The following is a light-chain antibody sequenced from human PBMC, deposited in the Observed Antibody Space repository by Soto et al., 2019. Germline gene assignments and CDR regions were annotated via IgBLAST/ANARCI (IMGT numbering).Light chain of an antibody. V-gene: IGLV1-44*01. CDR2: TNN. J-gene: IGLJ1*01. CDR3: AAWDDRLNGPSYV. Sequence: QSVLTQPPSVSGTPGQTVTISCSGSTSNIGSNPVNWCQQLPGTAPRLLISTNNQRPSGVPDRFSGSRSGTSASLAISGLQSEDEADYYCAAWDDRLNGPSYVFGTGTKVTVL. CDR1: TSNIGSNP.